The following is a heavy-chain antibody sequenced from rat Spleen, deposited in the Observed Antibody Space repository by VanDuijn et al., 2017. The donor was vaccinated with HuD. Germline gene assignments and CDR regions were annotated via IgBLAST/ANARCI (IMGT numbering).Heavy chain of an antibody. J-gene: IGHJ3*01. CDR1: GFTFSSYY. Sequence: EVQLVESGGGLVQPGRSMKLSCAASGFTFSSYYMAWVRQAPTKGLEWVASISTGGGNTYYRDSVKGRFIISRDNAKSTLYLQMDSLRSEDTAAYYCATGPRILRLDWFAYWGQGTLVTVSS. CDR2: ISTGGGNT. CDR3: ATGPRILRLDWFAY. V-gene: IGHV5-25*01. D-gene: IGHD1-6*01.